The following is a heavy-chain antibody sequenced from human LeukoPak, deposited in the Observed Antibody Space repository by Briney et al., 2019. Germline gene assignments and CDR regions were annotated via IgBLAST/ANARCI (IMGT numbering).Heavy chain of an antibody. Sequence: GASVTVSCTASGGTFSSYAISWVRQAPGQGLEWMGGIIPIFGTANYAQKFQGRVTITADESTSTAYMELSSLRSEDTAVYYRARGSGIAVAGYYYYGMDVWGQGTTVTVSS. CDR1: GGTFSSYA. CDR3: ARGSGIAVAGYYYYGMDV. J-gene: IGHJ6*02. CDR2: IIPIFGTA. D-gene: IGHD6-19*01. V-gene: IGHV1-69*13.